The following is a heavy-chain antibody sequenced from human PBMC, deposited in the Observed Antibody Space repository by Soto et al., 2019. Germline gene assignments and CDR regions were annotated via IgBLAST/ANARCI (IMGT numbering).Heavy chain of an antibody. V-gene: IGHV4-34*01. Sequence: QVQLQQWGAGLSKPSETLSLTCAVYGGSFSGYYWSWIRQPPGKGLEWIGEINHSGSTNYNPSLKSRVTISVDTSKNQFSLKLSSVTAADTAVYYCARERYYYGSGSSRRHWFDPWGQGTLVTVSS. J-gene: IGHJ5*02. CDR1: GGSFSGYY. D-gene: IGHD3-10*01. CDR3: ARERYYYGSGSSRRHWFDP. CDR2: INHSGST.